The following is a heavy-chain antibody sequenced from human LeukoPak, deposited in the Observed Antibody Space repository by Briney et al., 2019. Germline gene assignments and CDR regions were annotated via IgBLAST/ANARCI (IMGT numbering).Heavy chain of an antibody. CDR2: VSSDGTT. CDR1: GLSLTTSF. Sequence: SDTLSLTCSVSGLSLTTSFWNWLRQSPAKGLEGIGYVSSDGTTNYTPALRSRLIMSEDTAKNDISLILTSVTAADTAIYYCARLDCVLEGCYNHWGRGTLVTVSS. V-gene: IGHV4-59*08. D-gene: IGHD2-15*01. J-gene: IGHJ4*02. CDR3: ARLDCVLEGCYNH.